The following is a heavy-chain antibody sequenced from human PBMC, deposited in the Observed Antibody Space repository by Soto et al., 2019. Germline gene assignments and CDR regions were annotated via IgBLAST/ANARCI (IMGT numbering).Heavy chain of an antibody. D-gene: IGHD3-9*01. CDR2: ISAYNGNT. Sequence: QVQLVQSGAEVKKPGASVKVSCKASGYTFTSYGISWVRQAPGQGLEWMGWISAYNGNTNYAQKLQGRVTMTTDTSTSTAYMELRSLRSDDTAVYYRARDRYFDWLYDESFDYWGQGTLVTVSS. CDR3: ARDRYFDWLYDESFDY. J-gene: IGHJ4*02. CDR1: GYTFTSYG. V-gene: IGHV1-18*01.